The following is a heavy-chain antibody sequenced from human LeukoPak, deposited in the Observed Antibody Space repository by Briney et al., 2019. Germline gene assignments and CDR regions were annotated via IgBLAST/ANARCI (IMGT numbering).Heavy chain of an antibody. Sequence: GGSLRLSCPASGFTFRSLGMHWVRQAPGKGLEWVAFVENDGTTKYYADSVKGRFSISRDNSKNTPFLQMNNLRTDDTSMYYCVTDLHGINWYVYWGQGTLVTVSS. CDR3: VTDLHGINWYVY. J-gene: IGHJ4*02. CDR1: GFTFRSLG. CDR2: VENDGTTK. V-gene: IGHV3-30*02. D-gene: IGHD3-16*01.